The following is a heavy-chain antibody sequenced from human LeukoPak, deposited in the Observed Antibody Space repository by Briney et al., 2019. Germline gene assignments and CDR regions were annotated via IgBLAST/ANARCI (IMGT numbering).Heavy chain of an antibody. CDR2: INHSGST. D-gene: IGHD7-27*01. CDR3: ASNLGRAPTGDRRSYYYYGMDV. J-gene: IGHJ6*02. V-gene: IGHV4-34*01. Sequence: PSETLSLTCAVYGGSFGGYYWSWIRQPPGKGLEWIGEINHSGSTNYNPSLKSRVTTSVDTSKNQFSLKLSSVTAADTAVYYCASNLGRAPTGDRRSYYYYGMDVWGQGTTVTVSS. CDR1: GGSFGGYY.